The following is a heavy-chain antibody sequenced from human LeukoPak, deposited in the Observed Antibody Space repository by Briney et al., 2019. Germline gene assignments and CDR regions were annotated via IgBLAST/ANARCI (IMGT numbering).Heavy chain of an antibody. CDR2: FDPEDGET. CDR3: ATDIPRRVRGVVYSSFGMDV. CDR1: GYTLTDLS. Sequence: ASVKVSCKVSGYTLTDLSMHWVRQAPGKGLEWLGGFDPEDGETIYAQKFQGRVTLAEDTSTDTAYMELSSLRCEDTAAYYCATDIPRRVRGVVYSSFGMDVWGQGTTVTVSS. J-gene: IGHJ6*02. D-gene: IGHD3-10*01. V-gene: IGHV1-24*01.